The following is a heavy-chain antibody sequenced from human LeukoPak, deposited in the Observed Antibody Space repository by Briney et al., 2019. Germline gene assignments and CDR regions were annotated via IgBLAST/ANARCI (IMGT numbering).Heavy chain of an antibody. J-gene: IGHJ4*02. CDR3: ARRVSGSYSDY. CDR1: GASISSTSYY. V-gene: IGHV4-39*01. D-gene: IGHD1-26*01. Sequence: PSETLSLTCTVSGASISSTSYYWGWIRQPPGKGLEWIGTISYSGSSGSTSYNPSLKSRVTISVVTSKDQFSLKLSSVTAADTAMYYCARRVSGSYSDYWGQGTLVTVSS. CDR2: ISYSGSSGST.